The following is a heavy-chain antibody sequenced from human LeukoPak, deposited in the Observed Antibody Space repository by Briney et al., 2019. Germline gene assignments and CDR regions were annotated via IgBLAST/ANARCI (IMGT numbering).Heavy chain of an antibody. V-gene: IGHV3-48*04. CDR3: ARVRPGVGAFDI. J-gene: IGHJ3*02. CDR1: GFTFYSYA. Sequence: GGSLRLSCAASGFTFYSYAMNWVRQAPGKGLEWVSYISSSSSTIYYADSVKGRFTISRDNAKNSLYLQMNSLRAEDTAVYYCARVRPGVGAFDIWGQGTMVTVSS. CDR2: ISSSSSTI.